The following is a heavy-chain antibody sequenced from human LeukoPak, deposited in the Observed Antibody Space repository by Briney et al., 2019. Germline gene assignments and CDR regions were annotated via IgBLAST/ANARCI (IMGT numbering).Heavy chain of an antibody. CDR2: TQYDGSDK. D-gene: IGHD1-26*01. CDR3: ATDGGKWELLFDY. CDR1: GFNG. J-gene: IGHJ4*02. V-gene: IGHV3-30*02. Sequence: GGSLRLSCAVSGFNGMHWVRQAPGKGLEWVAFTQYDGSDKSYADSVKGRFTISRDNSKNTLYLQMNSLRPEDTAVYSCATDGGKWELLFDYWGQGTLVTVSS.